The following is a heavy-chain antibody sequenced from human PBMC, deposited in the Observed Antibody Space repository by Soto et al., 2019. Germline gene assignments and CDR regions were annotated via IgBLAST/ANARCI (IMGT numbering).Heavy chain of an antibody. J-gene: IGHJ4*02. D-gene: IGHD3-3*01. CDR3: ARGYRSGAAY. CDR2: INSDGSTT. CDR1: GFTFSDHW. V-gene: IGHV3-74*01. Sequence: EVQLVESGGGVVQPGGSLRLSCAASGFTFSDHWMHWVRQVPGKGLVWVARINSDGSTTTYADSVKGRFTISRANARNTLYLHMDSLRAGDTDLYYCARGYRSGAAYGGQGTLVTVSS.